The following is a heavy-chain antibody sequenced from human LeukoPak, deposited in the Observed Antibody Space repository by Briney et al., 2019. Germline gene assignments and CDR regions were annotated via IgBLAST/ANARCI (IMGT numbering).Heavy chain of an antibody. Sequence: SQTLSLTCTVSGDSISSVDYYWSWSRQPAGRGLEWIGRISSSGSTNYNPSLKSRVTISVDTSKNQFSLKLSSVTAADTAVYFCARGPYSYDSSGAFDIWGQGTMVTVSS. CDR1: GDSISSVDYY. CDR3: ARGPYSYDSSGAFDI. CDR2: ISSSGST. D-gene: IGHD3-22*01. J-gene: IGHJ3*02. V-gene: IGHV4-61*02.